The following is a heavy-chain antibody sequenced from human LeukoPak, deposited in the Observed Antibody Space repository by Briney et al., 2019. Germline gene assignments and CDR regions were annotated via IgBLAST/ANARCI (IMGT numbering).Heavy chain of an antibody. CDR2: FYYSGST. D-gene: IGHD3-10*01. CDR1: GGSISSYY. CDR3: ARRDYWGFGEKTDMYFDY. Sequence: SETLSLTCTVSGGSISSYYWSWIRQPPGKGLEWIGTFYYSGSTYYNPSLQSRVTISVDTSKNQFSLKLSSMTAADTAVYFCARRDYWGFGEKTDMYFDYWGQGTLVTVPS. V-gene: IGHV4-59*04. J-gene: IGHJ4*02.